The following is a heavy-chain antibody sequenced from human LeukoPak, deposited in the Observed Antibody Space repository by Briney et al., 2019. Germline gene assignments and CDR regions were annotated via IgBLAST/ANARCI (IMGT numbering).Heavy chain of an antibody. V-gene: IGHV4-34*01. Sequence: PSETLSLTCAVYGGSFSDYFWNWIRQPPGKGLEWIGEINHGGGTRYNPSLKSRATISVDTSKKQFSLNLTSVTAADTAVYYCARDGAGVSGSDAFDIWGQGTTVTVSS. CDR3: ARDGAGVSGSDAFDI. J-gene: IGHJ3*02. CDR2: INHGGGT. CDR1: GGSFSDYF. D-gene: IGHD6-19*01.